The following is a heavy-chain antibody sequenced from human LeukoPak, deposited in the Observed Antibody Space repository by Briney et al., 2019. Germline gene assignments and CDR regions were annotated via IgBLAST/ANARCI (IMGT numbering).Heavy chain of an antibody. CDR3: ARGGTYRGLHY. J-gene: IGHJ4*02. V-gene: IGHV3-11*05. D-gene: IGHD1-26*01. Sequence: PGGSLRLSCAASGFTFSDYHMTWIRQAPGKGLEWVSYIGSSGSYTNYADSVKGRFTISRDNAKNSLYLQMNSLRGDDTAVYYCARGGTYRGLHYWGQGTLVTVSS. CDR1: GFTFSDYH. CDR2: IGSSGSYT.